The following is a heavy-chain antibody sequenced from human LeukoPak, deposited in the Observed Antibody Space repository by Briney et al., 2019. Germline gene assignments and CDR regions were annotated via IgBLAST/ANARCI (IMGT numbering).Heavy chain of an antibody. CDR1: GDSFSGYF. CDR2: VYYSGSNT. V-gene: IGHV4-59*01. J-gene: IGHJ3*02. Sequence: SETLSLTCTVSGDSFSGYFWHWIRQPPGKGLEWIGYVYYSGSNTDYNASLKSRVTMSADSSKNQFSLKLSSVSAADTAVYYXXXXXXXXXIGRTFDRWGQGTTVTVSS. CDR3: XXXXXXXXIGRTFDR.